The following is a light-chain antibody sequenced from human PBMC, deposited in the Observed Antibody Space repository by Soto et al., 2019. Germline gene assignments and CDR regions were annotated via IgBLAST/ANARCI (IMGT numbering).Light chain of an antibody. V-gene: IGKV3-20*01. Sequence: EIVLTQSPGTLSSSPGERATLSCRASQSVSSSYLAWYQQKPGQAPRLLICGASSRASGIPERFSVSGSGTDFTLTISRLEPEDFAVYYCQQCDRSPWTFGQGTKVEIK. CDR1: QSVSSSY. CDR3: QQCDRSPWT. CDR2: GAS. J-gene: IGKJ1*01.